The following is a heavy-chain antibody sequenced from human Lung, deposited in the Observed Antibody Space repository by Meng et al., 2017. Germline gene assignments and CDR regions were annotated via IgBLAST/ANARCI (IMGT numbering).Heavy chain of an antibody. CDR2: LGAHDGDR. D-gene: IGHD3-10*01. J-gene: IGHJ4*02. V-gene: IGHV1-18*04. CDR3: ARGTPGRSYSDF. Sequence: QVHPVQSGAAVTKPGASVKVSCKSSDYTFTGYGVSWVRQAPGQGLEWMAWLGAHDGDRSHAPRFQGRVTVTADRLTATSFMELRNLRYDDTAVYYCARGTPGRSYSDFWGQGTLVTVSS. CDR1: DYTFTGYG.